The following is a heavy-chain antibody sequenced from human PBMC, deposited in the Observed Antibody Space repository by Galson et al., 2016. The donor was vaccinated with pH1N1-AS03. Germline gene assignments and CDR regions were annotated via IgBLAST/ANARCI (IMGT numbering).Heavy chain of an antibody. V-gene: IGHV3-30-3*01. Sequence: SLRLSCAASGFTLSTYSMHWVRQAPGRGLEWVALISYAGTKKSYADSVRGRFTISRDTSKNTLYLQMNSLRVEDTAVYYCTRGSGSGWYGSYYDYWGQGTLVPVSS. D-gene: IGHD6-19*01. CDR2: ISYAGTKK. CDR1: GFTLSTYS. CDR3: TRGSGSGWYGSYYDY. J-gene: IGHJ4*02.